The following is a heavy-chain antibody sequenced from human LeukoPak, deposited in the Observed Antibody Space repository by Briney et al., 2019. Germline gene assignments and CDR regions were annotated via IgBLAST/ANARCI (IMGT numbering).Heavy chain of an antibody. CDR2: ISSNGGST. J-gene: IGHJ4*02. V-gene: IGHV3-64*01. D-gene: IGHD6-19*01. CDR1: GFTFSSYA. CDR3: ARGNRDSSGWALDY. Sequence: GGSLRLSSGASGFTFSSYAMPWVRQAPGKGLEYVSAISSNGGSTYYANSVKGRFTISRDNSKSTLYLQMGSLRAEDMAVYYCARGNRDSSGWALDYWGQGTLVTVSS.